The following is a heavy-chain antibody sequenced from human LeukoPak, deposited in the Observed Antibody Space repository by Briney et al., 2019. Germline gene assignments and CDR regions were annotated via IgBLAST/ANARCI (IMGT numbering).Heavy chain of an antibody. D-gene: IGHD1-26*01. CDR3: ARGLHPGVEATIEDVGYYMDV. CDR1: GYTFTSYD. J-gene: IGHJ6*03. CDR2: MNPNSGNT. Sequence: ASVKVSCKASGYTFTSYDINWVRQATGQGLEWMGWMNPNSGNTGYAQKFQGRVTMTRNTSISTAYMELSSLRSEDTAVYYCARGLHPGVEATIEDVGYYMDVWGKGTTVTISS. V-gene: IGHV1-8*01.